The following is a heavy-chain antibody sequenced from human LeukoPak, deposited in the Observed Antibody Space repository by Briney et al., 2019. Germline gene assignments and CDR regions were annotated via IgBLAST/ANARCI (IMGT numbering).Heavy chain of an antibody. CDR3: ARLLPASRHYFDY. CDR2: IYGGGAT. Sequence: GGSLRLSCAASGPIVSSDYLAWVRQAPGKGLEWISVIYGGGATYYADSVQGRFTIFRDSSRNALYLQMNSLRVEDTAVYYCARLLPASRHYFDYWGQGTLVSVSS. D-gene: IGHD6-6*01. J-gene: IGHJ4*02. V-gene: IGHV3-53*01. CDR1: GPIVSSDY.